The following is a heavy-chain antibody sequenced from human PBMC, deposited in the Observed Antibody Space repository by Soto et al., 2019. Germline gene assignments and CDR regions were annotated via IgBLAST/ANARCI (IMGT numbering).Heavy chain of an antibody. CDR3: ARWYSYGQSYYYYYGMDV. D-gene: IGHD5-18*01. J-gene: IGHJ6*02. CDR2: INPNSGGT. V-gene: IGHV1-2*04. Sequence: ASVKVSCKASGYTFTGYYMHWVRQAPGQGLEWMGWINPNSGGTNYAQKFQGWVTMTRDTSISTAYMELSRLRSEDTAVYYCARWYSYGQSYYYYYGMDVWGQGTTVTVSS. CDR1: GYTFTGYY.